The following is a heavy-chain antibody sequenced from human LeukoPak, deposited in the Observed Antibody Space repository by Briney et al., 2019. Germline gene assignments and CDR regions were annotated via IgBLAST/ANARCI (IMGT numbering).Heavy chain of an antibody. V-gene: IGHV3-13*01. CDR2: IGTAGDT. CDR3: ARGGDDILTGYSFLDY. D-gene: IGHD3-9*01. Sequence: GGSLRLSCAASGFTFSSYDMHWVRQATGKGLEWVSAIGTAGDTYYPGSVKGRFTISRENAKNSLYLQMNSLRAGDTAVYYCARGGDDILTGYSFLDYWGQGTLVTVSS. J-gene: IGHJ4*02. CDR1: GFTFSSYD.